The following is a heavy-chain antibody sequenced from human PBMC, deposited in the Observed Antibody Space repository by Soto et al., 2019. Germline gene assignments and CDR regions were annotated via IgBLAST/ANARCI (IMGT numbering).Heavy chain of an antibody. CDR2: IYSGGST. D-gene: IGHD5-12*01. J-gene: IGHJ6*02. Sequence: EVQLVESGGGLVQPGGSLRLSCAASGFTVSSNYMSWVRQAPGKGLEWVSVIYSGGSTYYADSVKGRFTISRDNYKNTLYLQMNSLRAEDTAVYYCVRERPGWIHEGMDVWGQGTTVTVSS. V-gene: IGHV3-66*01. CDR3: VRERPGWIHEGMDV. CDR1: GFTVSSNY.